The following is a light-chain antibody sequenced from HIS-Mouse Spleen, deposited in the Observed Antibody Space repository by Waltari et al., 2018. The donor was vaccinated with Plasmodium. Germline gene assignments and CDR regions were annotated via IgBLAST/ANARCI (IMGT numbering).Light chain of an antibody. Sequence: DIVMTQSPDSLAVSLGERATINCKSSQSVLYSSNNKNYLAWYQQKPGQPPKLLIYWASTRESGVHDRFSGSGSGTDFTLTINSLQAEDVAVYYCQQYDSTPYTFGQGTKLEIK. J-gene: IGKJ2*01. CDR2: WAS. CDR1: QSVLYSSNNKNY. V-gene: IGKV4-1*01. CDR3: QQYDSTPYT.